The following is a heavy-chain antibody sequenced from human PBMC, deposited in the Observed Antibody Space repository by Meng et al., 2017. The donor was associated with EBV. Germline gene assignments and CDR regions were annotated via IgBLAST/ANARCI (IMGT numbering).Heavy chain of an antibody. CDR3: ARETSGYDFNWFDP. J-gene: IGHJ5*02. CDR2: VSAYNGNT. V-gene: IGHV1-18*01. CDR1: GYTFTSYG. D-gene: IGHD5-12*01. Sequence: QVELVHAVREVKKPGASVKVSCKASGYTFTSYGISWVRQSPGQGLEWMGWVSAYNGNTNYAQKLQGRVTMTTDTSTSTAYMELRSLRSDDTAVYYCARETSGYDFNWFDPWGQGTLVTVSS.